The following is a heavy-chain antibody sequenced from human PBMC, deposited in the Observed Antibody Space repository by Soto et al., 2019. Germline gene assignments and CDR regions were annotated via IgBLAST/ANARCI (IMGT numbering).Heavy chain of an antibody. V-gene: IGHV4-31*03. D-gene: IGHD6-13*01. J-gene: IGHJ6*02. CDR3: ARDSSSWYGYYYGMDV. CDR1: GGSISSGCYY. Sequence: SETLSLTCTVSGGSISSGCYYWSWIRQHPGKGLEWIGYIYYSGSTYYNPSLKSRVTISVDTSKNQFSLKLSSVTAADTAVFYCARDSSSWYGYYYGMDVWGQGTTVTVSS. CDR2: IYYSGST.